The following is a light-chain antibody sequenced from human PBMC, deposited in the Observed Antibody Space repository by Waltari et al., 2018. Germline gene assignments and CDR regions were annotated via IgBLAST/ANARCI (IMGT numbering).Light chain of an antibody. CDR1: SSDVGRYKY. Sequence: QSALTQPASVSGSPGQSITIPCTGTSSDVGRYKYVSCYQQHPGKAPKLLIYDVNNRPSGVPSRFSGSKSGNTASLTISGLQAADEAHYYCNSYASNSNGLFGGGTKLTIL. CDR3: NSYASNSNGL. CDR2: DVN. J-gene: IGLJ2*01. V-gene: IGLV2-14*03.